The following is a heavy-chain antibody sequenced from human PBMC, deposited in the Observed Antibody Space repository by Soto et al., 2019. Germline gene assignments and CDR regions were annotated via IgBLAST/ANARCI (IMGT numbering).Heavy chain of an antibody. CDR3: AKDRQGYSYGSPFDY. D-gene: IGHD5-18*01. J-gene: IGHJ4*02. V-gene: IGHV3-30*18. CDR1: GFTFSSYG. CDR2: ISYDGNNK. Sequence: QVQLVESGGGVVQPGRSLRLSCAASGFTFSSYGMHWVRQAPGKGLAWVAVISYDGNNKYYADSVTGRFTISRDNSKNTLYLQMNSLRAEDTAVYYCAKDRQGYSYGSPFDYWGQGTLVTVSS.